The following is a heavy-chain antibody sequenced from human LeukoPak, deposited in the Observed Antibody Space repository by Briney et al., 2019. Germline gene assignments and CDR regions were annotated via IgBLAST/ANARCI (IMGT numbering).Heavy chain of an antibody. Sequence: GASVKVSCKASGYTFTGYYMHWVRQAPGQGLEWMGWNNPNSGGTNYAQKFQGWVTMTRDTSISTAYMELSRLKSDDTAVYYCARTNYDFWSGYLMYWGQGTLVTVSS. CDR2: NNPNSGGT. CDR1: GYTFTGYY. CDR3: ARTNYDFWSGYLMY. J-gene: IGHJ4*02. V-gene: IGHV1-2*04. D-gene: IGHD3-3*01.